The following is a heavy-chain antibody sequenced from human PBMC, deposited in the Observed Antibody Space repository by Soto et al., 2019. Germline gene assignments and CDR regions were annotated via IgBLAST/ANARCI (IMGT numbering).Heavy chain of an antibody. CDR3: AKDIRNPSSGGFGMAV. D-gene: IGHD6-19*01. V-gene: IGHV3-9*01. CDR2: ISWNSGSI. CDR1: GFTFDDYA. Sequence: EVQLVESGGGLVQPGRSLRLSCAASGFTFDDYAMHWVRQAPGKGLEWVSGISWNSGSIGYADSVKGRFTISRDNAKNSLYLQMNSPRTEDTALYYCAKDIRNPSSGGFGMAVWGQGTTVTVSS. J-gene: IGHJ6*02.